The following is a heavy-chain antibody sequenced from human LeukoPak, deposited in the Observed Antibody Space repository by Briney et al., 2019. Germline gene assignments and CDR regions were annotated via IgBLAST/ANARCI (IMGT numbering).Heavy chain of an antibody. CDR2: ISPLLGMA. CDR3: AREFTREKPGIAAAGRGIWFDP. J-gene: IGHJ5*02. CDR1: GGTFSSYA. D-gene: IGHD6-13*01. V-gene: IGHV1-69*04. Sequence: SVKVSCKASGGTFSSYAISWVRQAPGQGLEWMGRISPLLGMANYAQKFQGRVTITADKSTSTAYMELSSLRSEDTAVYYCAREFTREKPGIAAAGRGIWFDPWGQGTLVTVSS.